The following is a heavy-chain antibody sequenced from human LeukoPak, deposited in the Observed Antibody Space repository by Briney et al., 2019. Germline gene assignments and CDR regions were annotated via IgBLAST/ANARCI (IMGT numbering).Heavy chain of an antibody. D-gene: IGHD6-19*01. J-gene: IGHJ6*03. CDR1: GFTFSRYA. CDR3: AKGSSGWYDYYYYYMDV. V-gene: IGHV3-23*01. CDR2: ISGSGGST. Sequence: GGSLRLSCAASGFTFSRYAMSWVRQAPGKGLEWVSAISGSGGSTYYADSVKGRFTISRDNSKNTMNLQMNSLRAEDTAVYYCAKGSSGWYDYYYYYMDVWGKGTTVTVSS.